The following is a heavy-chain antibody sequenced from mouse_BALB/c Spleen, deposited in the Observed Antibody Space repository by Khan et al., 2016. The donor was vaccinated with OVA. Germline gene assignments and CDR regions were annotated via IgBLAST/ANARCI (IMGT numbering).Heavy chain of an antibody. J-gene: IGHJ1*01. Sequence: EVQLQESGPGLVKPSQSLSLTCTVTGYSITSDYAWNWIRQFPGNKLEWMGYINYSGTTSYNPSLKSRISINRDTSKNQFFLQLNAGTTEDTATDYCARRSVWGAGTTVTVSS. CDR3: ARRSV. CDR2: INYSGTT. V-gene: IGHV3-2*02. CDR1: GYSITSDYA.